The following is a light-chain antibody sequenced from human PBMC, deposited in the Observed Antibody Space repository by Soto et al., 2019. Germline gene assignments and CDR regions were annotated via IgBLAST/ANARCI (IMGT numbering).Light chain of an antibody. CDR1: QSVTSTY. J-gene: IGKJ2*03. V-gene: IGKV3-20*01. CDR3: QQFDSSRIYS. CDR2: GGS. Sequence: EILLTQSPGTLSLSPGETATLSCRASQSVTSTYLAWYQQRPGQSPRLIIYGGSTRATGFPDRFSGGGSGTDFTLTISRLEPEDSAVDYCLCQQFDSSRIYSFGQGTKLEI.